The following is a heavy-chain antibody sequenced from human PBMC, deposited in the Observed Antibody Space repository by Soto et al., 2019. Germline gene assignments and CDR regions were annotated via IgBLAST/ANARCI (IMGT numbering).Heavy chain of an antibody. D-gene: IGHD2-21*02. V-gene: IGHV3-30*04. CDR3: ARTYECAKSDCYRALDI. CDR2: TSSDGTDN. Sequence: QVQLVESGGGVILPGGSLRLSCAASGFTFSSYAMHWVRQAPGTGPEWVAATSSDGTDNVYADSVSGRFTISRDNSKNTLYLQMNSLRSEDAAVYYCARTYECAKSDCYRALDIWGQGTMVTVSS. J-gene: IGHJ3*02. CDR1: GFTFSSYA.